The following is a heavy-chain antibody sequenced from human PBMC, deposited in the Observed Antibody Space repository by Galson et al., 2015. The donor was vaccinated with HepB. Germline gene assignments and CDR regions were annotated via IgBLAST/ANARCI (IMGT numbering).Heavy chain of an antibody. D-gene: IGHD6-13*01. CDR1: GFDFVRTT. V-gene: IGHV3-66*01. CDR2: IYSGGST. CDR3: ARDGYSSSWYVRYFDL. Sequence: SLRLSCAASGFDFVRTTMNWVRQTPGKGLEWVSVIYSGGSTYYADSVKGRFTISRANSKNTLYLQMNSLRAEDTAVYYCARDGYSSSWYVRYFDLWGRGTLVTVSS. J-gene: IGHJ2*01.